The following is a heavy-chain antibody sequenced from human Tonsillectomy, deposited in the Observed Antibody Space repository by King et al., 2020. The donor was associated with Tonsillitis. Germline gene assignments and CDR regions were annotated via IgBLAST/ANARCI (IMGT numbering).Heavy chain of an antibody. CDR3: AKDLQFSLYYFDY. J-gene: IGHJ4*02. CDR2: ISGSGDST. Sequence: VQLVESGGGLVQPGGSLRLSCAASGFTFSSYAMSWVRQAPGKGLEWVSTISGSGDSTYYADSVKGRLTISRDNSKNTLYLQMHSLRAEDTAVYYCAKDLQFSLYYFDYWGQGTLVTVSS. CDR1: GFTFSSYA. V-gene: IGHV3-23*04. D-gene: IGHD2/OR15-2a*01.